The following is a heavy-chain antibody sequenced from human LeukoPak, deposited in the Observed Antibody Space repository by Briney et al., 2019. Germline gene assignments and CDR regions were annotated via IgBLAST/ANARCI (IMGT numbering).Heavy chain of an antibody. CDR2: VNIDGSDT. CDR3: TREQLWSIVPDS. D-gene: IGHD5-18*01. V-gene: IGHV3-74*01. Sequence: GGSLRLSCAASGFTFSSYWMHWVRQAPGKGLVWVSGVNIDGSDTTYADSVKGRFTISRDNADNTLYLQMNSLRAEDTAVYYCTREQLWSIVPDSWGQGTLVTVSS. J-gene: IGHJ5*01. CDR1: GFTFSSYW.